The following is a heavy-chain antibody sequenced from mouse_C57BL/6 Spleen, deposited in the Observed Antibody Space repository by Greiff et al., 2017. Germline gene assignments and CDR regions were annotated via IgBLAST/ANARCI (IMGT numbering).Heavy chain of an antibody. J-gene: IGHJ2*01. V-gene: IGHV5-4*01. CDR1: GFTFSSYA. Sequence: EVQGVESGGGLVKPGGSLKLSCAASGFTFSSYAMSWVRQTPEKRLEWVATISDGGSYTYYPDNVKGRFTISRDNAKNNLYLQMSHLKSEDTAMYYCARPGSSHFDYWGQGTTLTVSS. CDR3: ARPGSSHFDY. CDR2: ISDGGSYT. D-gene: IGHD1-1*01.